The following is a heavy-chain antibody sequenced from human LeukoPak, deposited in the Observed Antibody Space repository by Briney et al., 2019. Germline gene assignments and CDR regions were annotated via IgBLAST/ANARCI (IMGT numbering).Heavy chain of an antibody. J-gene: IGHJ4*02. CDR1: GFTFSSYA. CDR2: ISGSGGST. CDR3: ARDGLYDSSGSCDY. D-gene: IGHD3-22*01. Sequence: GGSLRLSCAASGFTFSSYAMSWVRQAPGKGLEWVSAISGSGGSTYYADSVKGRFTISRDNSKNTLYLQMNSLRAEDTAVYYCARDGLYDSSGSCDYWGQGTLVTVSS. V-gene: IGHV3-23*01.